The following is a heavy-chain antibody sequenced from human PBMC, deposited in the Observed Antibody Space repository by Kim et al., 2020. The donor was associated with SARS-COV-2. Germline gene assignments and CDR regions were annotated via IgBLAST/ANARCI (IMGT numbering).Heavy chain of an antibody. CDR3: ARRYSYGYYYYYGMDV. CDR2: IYHSGST. Sequence: SETLSLTCAVSGGSISSSNWWSWVRQPPGKGLEWIGEIYHSGSTNYNPSLKSRVTISVDKSKNQFSLKLSSVTAADTAVYYCARRYSYGYYYYYGMDVWGQGTTVTVSS. V-gene: IGHV4-4*02. CDR1: GGSISSSNW. J-gene: IGHJ6*02. D-gene: IGHD5-18*01.